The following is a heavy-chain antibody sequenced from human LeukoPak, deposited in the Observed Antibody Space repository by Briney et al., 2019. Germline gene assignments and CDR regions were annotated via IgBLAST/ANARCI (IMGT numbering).Heavy chain of an antibody. V-gene: IGHV4-30-4*08. CDR3: ARDLRGRYFDWLVAP. Sequence: SQTLSRTCTVSGGSSSSGDYYWSWIRQPPGKGLEWIGYIYYSGSTYYNPSLKSRVTISVDTSKNQFSLKLSSVTAADTAVYYCARDLRGRYFDWLVAPWGQGTLVTVSS. CDR2: IYYSGST. J-gene: IGHJ5*02. CDR1: GGSSSSGDYY. D-gene: IGHD3-9*01.